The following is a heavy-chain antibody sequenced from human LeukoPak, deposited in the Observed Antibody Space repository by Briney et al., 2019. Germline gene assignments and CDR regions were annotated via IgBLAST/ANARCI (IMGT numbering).Heavy chain of an antibody. CDR1: GFTFMTCL. J-gene: IGHJ4*02. Sequence: PGGSLRLSCAASGFTFMTCLMRWVSQAPGKGMEWVSTISGSDGSTYYADSVKGRFTISRDNSKNTLFLQMNSMRAEDTAIYYCAKRPHCSGPCCHHIEYWGQGTLVTVSS. CDR2: ISGSDGST. CDR3: AKRPHCSGPCCHHIEY. D-gene: IGHD2-8*02. V-gene: IGHV3-23*01.